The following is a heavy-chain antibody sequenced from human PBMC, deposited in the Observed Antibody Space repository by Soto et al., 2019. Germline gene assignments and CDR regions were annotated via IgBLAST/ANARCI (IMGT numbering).Heavy chain of an antibody. D-gene: IGHD2-2*01. J-gene: IGHJ5*02. V-gene: IGHV3-33*01. CDR3: ARDPLPYIVVVPAANWFDP. CDR1: GFTFSSYG. CDR2: IWYDGSNK. Sequence: QVQLVESGGGVVQPGRSLRLSCAASGFTFSSYGMHWVRQAPGKGLEWVAVIWYDGSNKYYADSVKSRFTISRDNSKNTMYLQMNSLRAEDTAVYYCARDPLPYIVVVPAANWFDPWGQGTLVTVSS.